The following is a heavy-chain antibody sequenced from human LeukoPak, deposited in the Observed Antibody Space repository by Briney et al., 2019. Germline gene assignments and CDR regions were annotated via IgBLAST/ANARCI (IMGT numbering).Heavy chain of an antibody. V-gene: IGHV4-59*01. J-gene: IGHJ4*02. CDR1: GFTFSSYS. CDR3: ARGHYYDS. CDR2: IYYSGST. Sequence: GSLRLSCAASGFTFSSYSMNWVRQAPGKGLEWIGYIYYSGSTNYNPSLKSRVTISVDTSKNQFSMKLSSVTAADTAVYYCARGHYYDSWGQGTLVTVSS.